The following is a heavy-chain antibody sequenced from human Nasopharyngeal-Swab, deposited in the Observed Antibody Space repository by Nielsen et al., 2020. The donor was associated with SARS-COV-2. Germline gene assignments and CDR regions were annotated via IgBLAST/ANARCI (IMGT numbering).Heavy chain of an antibody. D-gene: IGHD3-22*01. V-gene: IGHV3-11*04. CDR2: ISSSGSTI. Sequence: GESLKISCAASGFTFSDYYMSWIRQAPGKGLEWVSYISSSGSTIYYADSVKGRFTISRDNAKNSLYLQMNSLRAEDTAVYYCAREGAYYYDSSGLGPYYFDYWGQGTLVTVSS. J-gene: IGHJ4*02. CDR1: GFTFSDYY. CDR3: AREGAYYYDSSGLGPYYFDY.